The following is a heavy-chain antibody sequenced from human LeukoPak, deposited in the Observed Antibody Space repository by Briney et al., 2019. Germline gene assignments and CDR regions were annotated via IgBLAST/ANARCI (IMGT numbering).Heavy chain of an antibody. CDR2: IKHDGSEK. CDR1: GFTFSSYW. Sequence: GGSLRLSCAASGFTFSSYWMSWVRQAPGKGLEWVANIKHDGSEKYYVDSVKGRFAISRDNGKNSLYLQMNSLRVEDMAVYYCARAPREWLLGYHFECWGQGTLVTVSS. CDR3: ARAPREWLLGYHFEC. J-gene: IGHJ4*02. V-gene: IGHV3-7*01. D-gene: IGHD3-3*01.